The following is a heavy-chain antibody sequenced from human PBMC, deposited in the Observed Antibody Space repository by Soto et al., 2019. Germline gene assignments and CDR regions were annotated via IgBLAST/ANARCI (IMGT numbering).Heavy chain of an antibody. V-gene: IGHV4-4*07. J-gene: IGHJ4*02. Sequence: PTETLSLTCTVSGGSVSSHYWSWIRQPAGKGLEWLGRLYDAERTSYNPSLKGRVTMSMDTSNNQFSLKLTSVTAADTAVYFCAREPLAHSYFDFWGQGTLVTASS. CDR3: AREPLAHSYFDF. CDR1: GGSVSSHY. CDR2: LYDAERT.